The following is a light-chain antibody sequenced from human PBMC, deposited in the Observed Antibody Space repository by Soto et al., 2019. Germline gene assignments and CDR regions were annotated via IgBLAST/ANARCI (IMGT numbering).Light chain of an antibody. CDR2: GAS. J-gene: IGKJ1*01. V-gene: IGKV3-15*01. CDR1: QSVSSN. Sequence: ETVMTHSPATLSGSPGEIASLSVRASQSVSSNLAWYQQKPGQAPRLLIYGASTRATGIPASFSGSGSGTEFTLTISSLQSEDFAAYYCQQYDNWPRTFGQGTKVDIK. CDR3: QQYDNWPRT.